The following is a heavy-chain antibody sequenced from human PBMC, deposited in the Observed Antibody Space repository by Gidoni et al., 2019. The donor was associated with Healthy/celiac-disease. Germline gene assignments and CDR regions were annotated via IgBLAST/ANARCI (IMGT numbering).Heavy chain of an antibody. J-gene: IGHJ4*02. Sequence: EVQLVESGGGLVQPGGSLRLSCAASGFTFSSYSMNWVRQAPGKGLEWVSYISSSSSTIYYADSVKGRFTISRDNAKNSLYLQMNSLRAEDTAVYYCAREMWYDSSGDPLDYWGQGTLVTVSS. CDR3: AREMWYDSSGDPLDY. CDR1: GFTFSSYS. V-gene: IGHV3-48*01. CDR2: ISSSSSTI. D-gene: IGHD3-22*01.